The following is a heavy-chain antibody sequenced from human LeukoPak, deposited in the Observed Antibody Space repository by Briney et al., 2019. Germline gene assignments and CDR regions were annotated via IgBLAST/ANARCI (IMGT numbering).Heavy chain of an antibody. J-gene: IGHJ4*02. Sequence: PGGSLRLSCAASGFTFSTYWMHWVRQTPGKGLVWVSRINSDGSSTSYADSVKGRFTISRDNAKNTLYLQMNSLRADDTAVYYCARDSPYSGSYRQIYYFDYWGQGNLATVSS. CDR1: GFTFSTYW. V-gene: IGHV3-74*01. D-gene: IGHD1-26*01. CDR3: ARDSPYSGSYRQIYYFDY. CDR2: INSDGSST.